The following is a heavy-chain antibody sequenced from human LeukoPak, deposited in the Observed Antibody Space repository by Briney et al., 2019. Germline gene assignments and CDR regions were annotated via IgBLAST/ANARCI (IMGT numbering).Heavy chain of an antibody. CDR3: ARDNYYDSSGYTH. CDR2: INHSGST. J-gene: IGHJ4*02. V-gene: IGHV4-34*01. D-gene: IGHD3-22*01. Sequence: PSETLSLTCAVYGGSFSGYYWSWIRQPPGKGLEWIGEINHSGSTNYNLSLKSRVTISVDTSKNQFSLKLSSVTAADTAVYYCARDNYYDSSGYTHWGQGTLVTVSS. CDR1: GGSFSGYY.